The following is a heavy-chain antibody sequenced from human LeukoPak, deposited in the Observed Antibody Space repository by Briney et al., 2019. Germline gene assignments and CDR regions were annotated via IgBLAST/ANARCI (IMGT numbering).Heavy chain of an antibody. CDR2: IYSGGST. D-gene: IGHD5-12*01. J-gene: IGHJ6*02. Sequence: PGGSLRLSCAASGFTVSSNYMSWVRQAPGKGLEWVSVIYSGGSTYYADSVKGRFTISRDNSKNTLYLQMNSLRAEDTAVYYCARDSGYDRFYYYYGMDVWGQGTTVTVSS. CDR3: ARDSGYDRFYYYYGMDV. V-gene: IGHV3-53*01. CDR1: GFTVSSNY.